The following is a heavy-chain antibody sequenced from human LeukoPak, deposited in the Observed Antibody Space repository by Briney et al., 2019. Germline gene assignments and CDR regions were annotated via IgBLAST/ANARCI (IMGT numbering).Heavy chain of an antibody. CDR1: GFTFSGYA. CDR2: ISSITTYI. Sequence: SLRLSCTASGFTFSGYAMHWVRQAPGKGLEWVSSISSITTYIYYADSVKGRFAISRDNAKNSLYLQMNSLRAEDTAVYYCATKGAAGQYYYYSMDVWGQGTTVTVSS. D-gene: IGHD6-13*01. J-gene: IGHJ6*02. CDR3: ATKGAAGQYYYYSMDV. V-gene: IGHV3-21*01.